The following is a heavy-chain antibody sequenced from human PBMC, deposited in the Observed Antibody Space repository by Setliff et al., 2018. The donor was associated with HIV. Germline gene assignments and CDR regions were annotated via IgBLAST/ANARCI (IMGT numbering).Heavy chain of an antibody. D-gene: IGHD3-16*01. J-gene: IGHJ6*03. CDR2: SIPILGIG. CDR1: GGTFSSYT. CDR3: ARCGAGEWHLYMDV. Sequence: SAKVSCKASGGTFSSYTINWVRQAPGQGLEWMGRSIPILGIGNDEQAQKFKGRVTFTADKSTSTVYMELSSLRSEDTAVYYCARCGAGEWHLYMDVWGKGTAVTVSS. V-gene: IGHV1-69*02.